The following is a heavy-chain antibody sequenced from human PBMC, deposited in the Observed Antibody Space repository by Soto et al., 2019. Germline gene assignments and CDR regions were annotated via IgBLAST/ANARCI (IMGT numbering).Heavy chain of an antibody. V-gene: IGHV1-18*04. CDR3: ARDVVQELVYFYYYGMDV. CDR2: ISAYNGNT. D-gene: IGHD6-13*01. CDR1: GYTFTSYG. Sequence: ASVKVSCKASGYTFTSYGISWVRQAPGQGLERMGWISAYNGNTNYAQKLQGRVTMTTDTSTSTAYMELRSLRSDDTAVYYCARDVVQELVYFYYYGMDVWGQGTTVTVSS. J-gene: IGHJ6*02.